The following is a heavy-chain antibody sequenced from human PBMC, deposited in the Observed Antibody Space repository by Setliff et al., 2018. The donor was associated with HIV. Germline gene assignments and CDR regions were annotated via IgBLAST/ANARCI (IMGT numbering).Heavy chain of an antibody. V-gene: IGHV4-38-2*01. CDR3: ARGGATGTTRLDY. CDR2: VSPGGTT. J-gene: IGHJ4*02. Sequence: SETLSLTCAVSGYSISSGYYWGWIRQPPGEGLEWIGSVSPGGTTYYNPSLKSRVTISVDTSQNQVSLKLTSVTAADTAVYYCARGGATGTTRLDYWGQGTLVTVSS. CDR1: GYSISSGYY. D-gene: IGHD1-7*01.